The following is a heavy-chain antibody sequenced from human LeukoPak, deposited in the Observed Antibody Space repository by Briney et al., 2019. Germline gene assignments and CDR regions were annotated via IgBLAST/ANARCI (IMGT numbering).Heavy chain of an antibody. CDR3: ARDRSRYSTSWYPFDY. J-gene: IGHJ4*02. V-gene: IGHV3-21*01. CDR1: GFTFSTYS. Sequence: PGGSLRLSCAASGFTFSTYSMNWVRQAPGKGLEWVSCISSGSGYINYADSVKGRFTNSRDNAKNSLYLQMNSLRAEDTAVYYCARDRSRYSTSWYPFDYWGQGTLVTVSS. D-gene: IGHD6-13*01. CDR2: ISSGSGYI.